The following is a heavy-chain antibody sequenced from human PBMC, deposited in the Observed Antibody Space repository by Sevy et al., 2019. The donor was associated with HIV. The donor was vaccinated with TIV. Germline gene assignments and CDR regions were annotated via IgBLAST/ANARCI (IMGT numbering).Heavy chain of an antibody. J-gene: IGHJ2*01. CDR3: APEGGNSGEWYYDL. CDR2: INSNGGRA. CDR1: GFIFSSYS. D-gene: IGHD1-26*01. Sequence: GGSLRLSCAASGFIFSSYSMHWVRQAAGKGPQYVSVINSNGGRALYADSVKGRFTISRDNSKNTLYLQMGGLRPEDMGVYYCAPEGGNSGEWYYDLWGRGTQVTVSS. V-gene: IGHV3-64*02.